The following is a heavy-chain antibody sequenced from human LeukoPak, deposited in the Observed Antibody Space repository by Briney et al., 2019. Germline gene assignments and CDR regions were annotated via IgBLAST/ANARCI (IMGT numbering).Heavy chain of an antibody. CDR1: GFTFRSYA. CDR2: ISGSGGST. J-gene: IGHJ3*02. Sequence: EGSLSLSCAASGFTFRSYARSWVRQAPGKGLEWISAISGSGGSTYYADSVKGRFTIFRDNSKNTLYLQMNSLRAEDTGVYDRAKEAGSSGWYRGPDAFDIWGQGTMVTVSS. D-gene: IGHD6-19*01. CDR3: AKEAGSSGWYRGPDAFDI. V-gene: IGHV3-23*01.